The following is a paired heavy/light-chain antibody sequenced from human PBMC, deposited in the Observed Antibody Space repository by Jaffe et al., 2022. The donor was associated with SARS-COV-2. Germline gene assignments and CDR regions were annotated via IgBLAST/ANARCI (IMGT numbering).Light chain of an antibody. V-gene: IGKV4-1*01. J-gene: IGKJ2*01. CDR1: QSVFYSSDNKNY. CDR3: QQYFSTPYT. CDR2: WAS. Sequence: DIVMTQSPDSLAVSLGERATINCKSSQSVFYSSDNKNYLAWYQQKPGQPPKLLIYWASTRESGVPDRFSGSGSGTEFTLTISSLQAEDVAVYYCQQYFSTPYTFGQGTKVEIK.
Heavy chain of an antibody. J-gene: IGHJ3*02. CDR1: GGSISSSNYY. V-gene: IGHV4-61*02. CDR2: LFSSGST. D-gene: IGHD6-19*01. CDR3: ARAVAGLGGAFDI. Sequence: QVQLQESGPGLVKPSQTLSLTCTVSGGSISSSNYYWGWIRQPAGKGLEWIGRLFSSGSTYYDPSLKSRVTISVDTSKNQFSLKLNSVTAADTAVYYCARAVAGLGGAFDIWGQGTMVTVSS.